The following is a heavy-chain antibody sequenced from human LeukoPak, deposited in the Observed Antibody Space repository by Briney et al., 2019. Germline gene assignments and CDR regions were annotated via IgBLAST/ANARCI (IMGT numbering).Heavy chain of an antibody. CDR3: ARPPDGDSLDY. CDR2: IYYSGST. J-gene: IGHJ4*02. CDR1: GGSISSSSYY. Sequence: PSETLSLTCTLSGGSISSSSYYWAWIRQPPGKGLEWIVSIYYSGSTYYHPSLKSRVTISADTSKNQFSLKLSSVTAADTAVYYCARPPDGDSLDYWGQGTLVTVSS. D-gene: IGHD4-17*01. V-gene: IGHV4-39*01.